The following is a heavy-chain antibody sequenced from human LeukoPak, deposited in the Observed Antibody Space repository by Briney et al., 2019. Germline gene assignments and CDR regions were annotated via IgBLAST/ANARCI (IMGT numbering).Heavy chain of an antibody. V-gene: IGHV3-48*04. CDR2: ISSSSSTI. CDR1: GFTFSSYS. CDR3: AGSWSSGYYYDY. J-gene: IGHJ4*02. Sequence: GGSLRLSCAASGFTFSSYSMNWVRQAPGKGLEWVSYISSSSSTIYYADSVKGRFTISRDNAKNSLYLQMNSLRVDDTAVYYCAGSWSSGYYYDYWGLGTLVTVSS. D-gene: IGHD3-22*01.